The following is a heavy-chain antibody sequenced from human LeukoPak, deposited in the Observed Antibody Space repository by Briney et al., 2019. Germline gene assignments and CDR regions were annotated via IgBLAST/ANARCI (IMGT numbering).Heavy chain of an antibody. CDR2: ISSSSSTI. CDR1: GFTFSSYS. V-gene: IGHV3-48*04. D-gene: IGHD3-9*01. CDR3: ARDQLGDILTGYDSGGHFDY. Sequence: GGSLRLSCAASGFTFSSYSMNWVRQAPGKGLEWVSYISSSSSTIYYADSVKGRFTISRDNAKNSLYLQMNSLRAEDTAVYYCARDQLGDILTGYDSGGHFDYWGQGTLVTVSS. J-gene: IGHJ4*02.